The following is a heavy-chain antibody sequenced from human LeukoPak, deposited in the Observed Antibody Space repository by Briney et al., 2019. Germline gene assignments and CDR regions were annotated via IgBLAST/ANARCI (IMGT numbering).Heavy chain of an antibody. J-gene: IGHJ4*02. V-gene: IGHV3-30*02. CDR3: AKARSHSGYEPFDD. CDR1: GLTFTSYG. Sequence: GGSLRLSCAASGLTFTSYGMHRVRQAPGKGLEWVAFIWFDGTDKYYADSVKGRFTISRDNSKNTLYLQMNSLRPEDTAIYYCAKARSHSGYEPFDDWGQGTLVTVSS. D-gene: IGHD5-12*01. CDR2: IWFDGTDK.